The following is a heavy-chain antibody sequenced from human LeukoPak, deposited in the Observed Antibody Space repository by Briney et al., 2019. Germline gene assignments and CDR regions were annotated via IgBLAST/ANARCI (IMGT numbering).Heavy chain of an antibody. CDR2: ISGSGGST. Sequence: PGGSLRLSCAASGFTFSSYAMSWVRQAPGKGLEWVSAISGSGGSTYYAGSVRGRFTIPRDNSKNTLYLQMNSLRAEDTAVYYCAKAVAGTRDYWGQGTLVTVSS. J-gene: IGHJ4*02. V-gene: IGHV3-23*01. CDR3: AKAVAGTRDY. CDR1: GFTFSSYA. D-gene: IGHD6-19*01.